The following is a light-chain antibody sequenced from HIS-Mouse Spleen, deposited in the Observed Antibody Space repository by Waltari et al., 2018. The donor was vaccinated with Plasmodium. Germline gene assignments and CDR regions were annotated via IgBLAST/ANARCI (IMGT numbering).Light chain of an antibody. V-gene: IGLV3-10*01. CDR1: ALPNKY. CDR3: YSTDSSGNHRV. J-gene: IGLJ3*02. CDR2: EDS. Sequence: SYELTQPPSVSVSPGQTARIPCPGHALPNKYHYWYQQKSGQAPVLVIYEDSKRPSGIPERFSGSSSGTMATLTISGAQVEDEADYYCYSTDSSGNHRVFGGGTKLTVL.